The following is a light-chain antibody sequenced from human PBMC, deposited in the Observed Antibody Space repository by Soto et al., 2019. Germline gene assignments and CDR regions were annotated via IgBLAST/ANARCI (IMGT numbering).Light chain of an antibody. CDR2: EVS. J-gene: IGLJ1*01. V-gene: IGLV2-8*01. CDR1: SSDGGGYNY. Sequence: QSVLTQPPSASGSPGQSVTISCTGTSSDGGGYNYVSWYQQHPGKAPKVIIYEVSKRPSGFPDRFSGSKSGSTASLTVAGLQAEDEADYYCSSYAVTNIFVFGTGTKVTVL. CDR3: SSYAVTNIFV.